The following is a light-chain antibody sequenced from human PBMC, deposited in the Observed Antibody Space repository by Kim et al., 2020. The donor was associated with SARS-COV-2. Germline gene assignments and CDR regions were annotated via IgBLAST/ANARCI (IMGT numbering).Light chain of an antibody. V-gene: IGKV1-12*01. CDR1: QGIGTW. Sequence: DIQMTQSPSSVSASVGDRVTIACRASQGIGTWLAWYQQKPGKAPNLLIYGASTLQSGVPSRFSGGGSGTDFTLTISSLQSEDFATYYCQQANSFPYTFGQGTKLEI. J-gene: IGKJ2*01. CDR2: GAS. CDR3: QQANSFPYT.